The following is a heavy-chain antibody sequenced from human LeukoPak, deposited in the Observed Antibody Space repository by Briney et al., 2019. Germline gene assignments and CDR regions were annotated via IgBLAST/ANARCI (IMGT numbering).Heavy chain of an antibody. Sequence: ASVKVSCKASGYTFTSYYMHWVRQAPEQGLEWMGIINPSGGSTSYAQKFQGRVTMTRDMSTSTVYMELSSLRSEDTAVYYCARFLPQKWELPGNWFDPWGQGTLVTVSS. CDR1: GYTFTSYY. J-gene: IGHJ5*02. D-gene: IGHD1-26*01. CDR2: INPSGGST. V-gene: IGHV1-46*01. CDR3: ARFLPQKWELPGNWFDP.